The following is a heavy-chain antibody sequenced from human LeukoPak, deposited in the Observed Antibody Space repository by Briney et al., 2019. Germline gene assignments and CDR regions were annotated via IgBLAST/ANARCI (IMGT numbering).Heavy chain of an antibody. CDR2: IIPIFGTA. D-gene: IGHD2-2*01. J-gene: IGHJ6*03. CDR3: ARSGSRQYCSSTSCYWEDYYYMDV. CDR1: GGTFSSYA. Sequence: ASVKVSCKASGGTFSSYAISWVRQAPGQGLEWMGGIIPIFGTANYAQKFQGRVTITADESTSTAYMELSSLRSEDTAVYYCARSGSRQYCSSTSCYWEDYYYMDVWGQGTMVTVSS. V-gene: IGHV1-69*13.